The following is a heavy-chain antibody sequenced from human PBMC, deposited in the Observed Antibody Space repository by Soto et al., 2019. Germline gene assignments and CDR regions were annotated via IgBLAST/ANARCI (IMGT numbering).Heavy chain of an antibody. CDR3: ARNGTYYPSLSQYSGMDA. CDR1: GGTFDNFI. V-gene: IGHV1-69*01. Sequence: QVQLVQSGAEVKEPGSSVRVSCKASGGTFDNFIMNWVRQTPGQGLEWMGGIVPMLGTPTYAEKFKGRVTISATESTSTMSKEVTSLKSADTDIYYCARNGTYYPSLSQYSGMDAWGQGTTVTVSS. CDR2: IVPMLGTP. D-gene: IGHD3-10*01. J-gene: IGHJ6*02.